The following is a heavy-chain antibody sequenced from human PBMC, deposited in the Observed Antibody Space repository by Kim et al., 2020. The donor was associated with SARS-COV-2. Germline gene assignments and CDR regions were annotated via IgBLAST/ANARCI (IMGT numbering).Heavy chain of an antibody. Sequence: GGSLRLSCAASGFTFSDYYMSWIRQAPGKGLEWVSYISSSSSYTNYADSVKGRFTISRDNAKNSLYLQMNSLRAEDTAVYYCARGAVLLWFGESWFDPWGQGTLVTVSS. V-gene: IGHV3-11*06. CDR1: GFTFSDYY. D-gene: IGHD3-10*01. CDR3: ARGAVLLWFGESWFDP. CDR2: ISSSSSYT. J-gene: IGHJ5*02.